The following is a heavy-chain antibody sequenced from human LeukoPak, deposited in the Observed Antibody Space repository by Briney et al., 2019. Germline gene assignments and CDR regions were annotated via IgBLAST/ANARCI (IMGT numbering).Heavy chain of an antibody. Sequence: SGGSLRLSCAASGFTFSSYWMHWVRQAPGKGLVWVSRINSDGSSTTSADSVKGRFTISRDNAKNTLYLQMNSLRAEDTAVYYCAKGGATVIDYWGQGTLVTVSS. CDR2: INSDGSST. CDR3: AKGGATVIDY. J-gene: IGHJ4*02. V-gene: IGHV3-74*01. CDR1: GFTFSSYW. D-gene: IGHD4-17*01.